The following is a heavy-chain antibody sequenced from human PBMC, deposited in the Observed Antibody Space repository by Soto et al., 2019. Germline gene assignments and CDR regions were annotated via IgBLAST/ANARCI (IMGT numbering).Heavy chain of an antibody. CDR3: AKGDCSSTSGYWAPYYYYGMDV. D-gene: IGHD2-2*01. CDR2: ISGSGGST. J-gene: IGHJ6*02. CDR1: GFTFSSYA. V-gene: IGHV3-23*01. Sequence: EVQLLESGGGLVQPGGSLRLSCAASGFTFSSYAMSWVRQAPGKGLEWVSAISGSGGSTYYADSVKGRFTISRDNSKNTLYLQMNSLRAEDTAVYYCAKGDCSSTSGYWAPYYYYGMDVWGQGTTVTVSS.